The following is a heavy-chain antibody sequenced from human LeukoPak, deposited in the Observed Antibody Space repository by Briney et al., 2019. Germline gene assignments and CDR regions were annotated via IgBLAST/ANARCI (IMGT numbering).Heavy chain of an antibody. D-gene: IGHD2-2*01. J-gene: IGHJ5*02. Sequence: GGSLRLSCAASGFTFSDEYMNWVRQAPGKGLEWVSSISSSSSYIYYADSVKGRFTISRDNAKNSLYLQMNSLRAEDTAVYYCARLVVPAAYNWFDPWGQGTLVTVSS. CDR3: ARLVVPAAYNWFDP. CDR2: ISSSSSYI. V-gene: IGHV3-21*01. CDR1: GFTFSDEY.